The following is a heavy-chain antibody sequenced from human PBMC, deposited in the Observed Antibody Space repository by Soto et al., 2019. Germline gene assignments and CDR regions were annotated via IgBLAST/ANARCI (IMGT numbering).Heavy chain of an antibody. V-gene: IGHV1-69*13. Sequence: SVKVSCKXSGGTFSSYAISWVRQAPGQGLEWMGGIIPIFGTANYAQKFQGRVTITADESTSTAYMELSSLRSEDTAVYYCARGYSSSWYSLNYYYGMDVWGQGTTVTVSS. J-gene: IGHJ6*02. CDR3: ARGYSSSWYSLNYYYGMDV. CDR1: GGTFSSYA. D-gene: IGHD6-13*01. CDR2: IIPIFGTA.